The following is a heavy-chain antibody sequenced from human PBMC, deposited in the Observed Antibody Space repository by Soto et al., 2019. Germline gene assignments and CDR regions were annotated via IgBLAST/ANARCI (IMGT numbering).Heavy chain of an antibody. CDR1: GFTFSSYA. CDR3: AKGAVPAAIAYYYYGMDV. Sequence: GSLRLSCAASGFTFSSYAMSWVRQAPGKGLEWVSAISGSGGSTYYADSVKGRFTISRDNSKNTLYLQMNSLRAEDPAVYYCAKGAVPAAIAYYYYGMDVWGQGTTVTVSS. V-gene: IGHV3-23*01. J-gene: IGHJ6*02. D-gene: IGHD2-2*02. CDR2: ISGSGGST.